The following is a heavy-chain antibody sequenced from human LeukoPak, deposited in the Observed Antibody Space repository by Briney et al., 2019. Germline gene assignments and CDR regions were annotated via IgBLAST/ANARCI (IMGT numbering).Heavy chain of an antibody. CDR1: GYSISSGYY. V-gene: IGHV4-38-2*01. CDR2: IYHSGST. Sequence: PSETLSLTCAVSGYSISSGYYWGWIRQPPGKGLEWIGSIYHSGSTYYNPSLKSRVTISVDTSKNQFSLKLSSVTVADTAVYYCASAVENYYYYYYMDVWGKGTTVTVSS. J-gene: IGHJ6*03. D-gene: IGHD5-24*01. CDR3: ASAVENYYYYYYMDV.